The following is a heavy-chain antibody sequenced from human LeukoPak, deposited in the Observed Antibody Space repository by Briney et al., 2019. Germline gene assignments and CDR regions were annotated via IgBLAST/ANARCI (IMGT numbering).Heavy chain of an antibody. CDR3: AKAFGLSGGYYYYYMDV. V-gene: IGHV3-30*02. J-gene: IGHJ6*03. D-gene: IGHD3/OR15-3a*01. CDR1: GLTFSSYG. CDR2: IPYDGSNE. Sequence: QPGGSLRLSCAASGLTFSSYGMHWVRQAPHKGLEWVAFIPYDGSNEYYADSVKGRFTISRDNSKSTLYLQMNSLRAEDTAVYYCAKAFGLSGGYYYYYMDVWGKGTTVTVSS.